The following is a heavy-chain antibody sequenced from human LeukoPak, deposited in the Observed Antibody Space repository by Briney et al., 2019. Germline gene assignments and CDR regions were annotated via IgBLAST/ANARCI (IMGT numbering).Heavy chain of an antibody. CDR1: GGSFSGYY. Sequence: AETLSLTCAVSGGSFSGYYWSWIRQPPGKGLEWSGEINHSGSTNYNPSLKSRVTISVDTSKNQFSLKLSSVTAADTAVYYCARGWGTNWAGVDYWGQGTLVTVSS. V-gene: IGHV4-34*01. J-gene: IGHJ4*02. CDR3: ARGWGTNWAGVDY. D-gene: IGHD7-27*01. CDR2: INHSGST.